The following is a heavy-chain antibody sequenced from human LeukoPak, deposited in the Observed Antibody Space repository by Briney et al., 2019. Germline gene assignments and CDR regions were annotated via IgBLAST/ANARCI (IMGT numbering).Heavy chain of an antibody. CDR2: INHSGST. CDR3: ARQWSNFWSDY. CDR1: RGSFRGYY. D-gene: IGHD3-3*01. Sequence: SETLSLTGAFLRGSFRGYYWSWIRQPPGKGLECIGEINHSGSTISSPAHQSRVTISVDTSKNQFSLKRSSVTAADTAVYYCARQWSNFWSDYWGQGTLVTVS. V-gene: IGHV4-34*01. J-gene: IGHJ4*02.